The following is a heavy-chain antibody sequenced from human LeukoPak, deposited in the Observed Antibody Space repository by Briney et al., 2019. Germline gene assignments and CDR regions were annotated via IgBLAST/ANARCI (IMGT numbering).Heavy chain of an antibody. V-gene: IGHV1-46*01. CDR1: GYTFTSHY. Sequence: ASVNVSCKAFGYTFTSHYLQWMRLAPGQGLEWMGIINPSGGGTRYAQKFQGRVTMTRDTSTSTVYMELSSLRSEDTAVYYCAREGSGSLPRLDHWGQGTLVTVSS. J-gene: IGHJ4*02. CDR2: INPSGGGT. CDR3: AREGSGSLPRLDH. D-gene: IGHD3-10*01.